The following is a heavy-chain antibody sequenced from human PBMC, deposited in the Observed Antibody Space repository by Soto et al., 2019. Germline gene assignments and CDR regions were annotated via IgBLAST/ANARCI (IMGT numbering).Heavy chain of an antibody. V-gene: IGHV4-31*03. Sequence: QVQLQESGPGLVKPSQTLSLTCTVSGGSISSGGYYWSWIRQHPGKGLEWIGYIYYSGSTYYNPSLKLRVTISVDTSKNQFSLKLSSVTAEDTAVYYCARGGTVTPSGGHFDLWGRGTLVTVSS. CDR1: GGSISSGGYY. J-gene: IGHJ2*01. CDR3: ARGGTVTPSGGHFDL. D-gene: IGHD4-17*01. CDR2: IYYSGST.